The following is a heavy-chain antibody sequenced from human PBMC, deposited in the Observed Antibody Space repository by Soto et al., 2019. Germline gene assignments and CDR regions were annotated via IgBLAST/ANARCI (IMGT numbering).Heavy chain of an antibody. D-gene: IGHD6-6*01. V-gene: IGHV3-33*01. Sequence: GGSLRLSCAASGFTFRQYGMHWVRQAPGKGLEWVAVIFYDESKEYYADSVRGRFTISRDNSNNMLYLQMNSLRGEDTALYYCARDAAARDGRGGMDVWGQGTTVTVSS. CDR3: ARDAAARDGRGGMDV. CDR1: GFTFRQYG. J-gene: IGHJ6*02. CDR2: IFYDESKE.